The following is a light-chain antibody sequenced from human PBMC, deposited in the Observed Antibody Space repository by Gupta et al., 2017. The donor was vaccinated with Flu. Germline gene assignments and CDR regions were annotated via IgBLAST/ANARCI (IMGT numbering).Light chain of an antibody. CDR1: QGIRND. V-gene: IGKV1-6*01. CDR3: LVDYNYPWT. CDR2: SAS. J-gene: IGKJ1*01. Sequence: AIQMTQSPSSLSASVGDRVTVTCRASQGIRNDLDWYQQKPGKAPKLLIYSASTLQSGVPSRFSGSGSGTDFTLIISFLLVEDFSTYVLLVDYNYPWTFGQGTKVEIK.